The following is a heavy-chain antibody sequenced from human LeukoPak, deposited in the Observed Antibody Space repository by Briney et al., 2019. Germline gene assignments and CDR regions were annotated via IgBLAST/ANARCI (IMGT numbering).Heavy chain of an antibody. CDR3: ARDPLSLDYSSSHFDY. CDR2: ISAYNGNT. CDR1: GFTFTSYG. J-gene: IGHJ4*02. V-gene: IGHV1-18*01. Sequence: ASVKVTCKASGFTFTSYGISWVRQAPEQGLEWLGWISAYNGNTEYAQNFQGRVTMTTDTSTSTAHMELRSLKSDDTAVYYCARDPLSLDYSSSHFDYWGQGTLVTVSS. D-gene: IGHD6-13*01.